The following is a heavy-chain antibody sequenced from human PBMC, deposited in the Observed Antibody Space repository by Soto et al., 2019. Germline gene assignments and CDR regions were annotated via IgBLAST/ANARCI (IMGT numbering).Heavy chain of an antibody. V-gene: IGHV4-34*01. CDR3: ARGKLSDYVWGSYRYHFDY. J-gene: IGHJ4*02. D-gene: IGHD3-16*02. CDR1: GGSFSGYY. Sequence: SETLSLTCAVYGGSFSGYYWSWIRQPPGKGLEWIGEINHSGSTNYNPSLKSRVTISVDTSKNQFSLKLSSVTAADTAVYYCARGKLSDYVWGSYRYHFDYWGQGTVVTVPQ. CDR2: INHSGST.